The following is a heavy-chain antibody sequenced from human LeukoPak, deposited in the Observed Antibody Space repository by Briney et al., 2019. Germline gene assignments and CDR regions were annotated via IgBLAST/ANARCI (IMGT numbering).Heavy chain of an antibody. J-gene: IGHJ6*02. CDR2: MNPNSGNT. V-gene: IGHV1-8*01. CDR3: ARAFVEGATWDFYYYYGMDV. Sequence: ASVKVSCKASGYTFTSYDINWVRQATGQGLEWMGWMNPNSGNTGYAQKFQGRVTMTRNTSMSTAYMELSSLRSEDTAVYYCARAFVEGATWDFYYYYGMDVWGQGTTVTVSS. CDR1: GYTFTSYD. D-gene: IGHD1-26*01.